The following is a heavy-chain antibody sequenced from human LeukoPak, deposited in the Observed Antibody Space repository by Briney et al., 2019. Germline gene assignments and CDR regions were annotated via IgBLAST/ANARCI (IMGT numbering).Heavy chain of an antibody. D-gene: IGHD1-26*01. CDR2: IYPGDSDT. CDR3: ARLLGGSYYFDY. V-gene: IGHV5-51*01. Sequence: ASVKVSCKASGYTFTSYDIHWVRQATGQGLEWMGIIYPGDSDTRYSPSFQGQVTISADKSISTAYLQWSSLKASDTAMYYCARLLGGSYYFDYWGQGTLVTVSS. CDR1: GYTFTSYD. J-gene: IGHJ4*02.